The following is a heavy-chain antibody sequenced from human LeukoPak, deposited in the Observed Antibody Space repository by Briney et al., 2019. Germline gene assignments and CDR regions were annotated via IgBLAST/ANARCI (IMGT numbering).Heavy chain of an antibody. J-gene: IGHJ4*02. CDR3: ARFGYSSGLDY. CDR1: GYSISSGCY. D-gene: IGHD6-19*01. Sequence: SETLSLTCAVSGYSISSGCYWGWIRQPPGKGLEWIGSIYHSGSTNYNPSLKSRVTISVDTSKNQFSLKLSSVTAADTAVYYCARFGYSSGLDYWGQGTLVTVSS. CDR2: IYHSGST. V-gene: IGHV4-38-2*01.